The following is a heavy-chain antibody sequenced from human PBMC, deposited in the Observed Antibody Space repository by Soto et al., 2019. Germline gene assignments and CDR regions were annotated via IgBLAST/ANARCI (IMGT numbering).Heavy chain of an antibody. CDR3: TRVDLYGSYYYGMDV. CDR1: GYTFTSYG. J-gene: IGHJ6*02. CDR2: ISAYNGNT. Sequence: QVQLVQSGAEVKKPGASVKVSCKASGYTFTSYGISWVRQAPGQGLEWMGWISAYNGNTNYAKKLQGRVTMTTDTSXXTAYMELRSLRSDDTAVYYCTRVDLYGSYYYGMDVWGQGPTVTVSS. D-gene: IGHD1-26*01. V-gene: IGHV1-18*01.